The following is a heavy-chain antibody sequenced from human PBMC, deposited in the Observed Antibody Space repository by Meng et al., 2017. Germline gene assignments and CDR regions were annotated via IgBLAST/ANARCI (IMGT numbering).Heavy chain of an antibody. V-gene: IGHV3-23*01. D-gene: IGHD3-3*01. CDR1: GFSFSNSA. Sequence: GESLKISCAVSGFSFSNSAMTWVRQAPGKGLEWVSGISISGDRTYYADSVKGRFTISRDNSKNTVYLQMNDLRAEDTAVYYCARRRLVTIFGVVGNWFDPWGQGTLVTVSS. CDR3: ARRRLVTIFGVVGNWFDP. J-gene: IGHJ5*02. CDR2: ISISGDRT.